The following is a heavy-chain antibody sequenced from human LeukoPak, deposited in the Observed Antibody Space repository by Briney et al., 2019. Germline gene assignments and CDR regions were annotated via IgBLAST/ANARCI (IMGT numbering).Heavy chain of an antibody. J-gene: IGHJ4*02. CDR2: VDPKTGET. V-gene: IGHV1-69-2*01. D-gene: IGHD2-2*01. CDR1: GHTFIDYY. Sequence: GASVKVSCKASGHTFIDYYMHWVQQAPGKGLEWMGRVDPKTGETLYAENFQGRVTITADTSPDTTYMELSSLRSEDTAVYYCATAIIVPWGQGTLVTVSS. CDR3: ATAIIVP.